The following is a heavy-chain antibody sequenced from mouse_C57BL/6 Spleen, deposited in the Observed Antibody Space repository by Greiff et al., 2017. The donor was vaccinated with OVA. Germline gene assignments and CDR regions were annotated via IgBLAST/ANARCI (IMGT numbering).Heavy chain of an antibody. CDR2: INPSTGGT. J-gene: IGHJ1*03. Sequence: VQLKESGPELVKPGASVKISCKASGYSFTGYYMNWVKQSPEKSLEWIGEINPSTGGTTYNQKFKAKATLTVDKSSSTAYMQLKSLTSEDSAVYYCARRDYDGYFDVWGTGTTVTVSS. CDR3: ARRDYDGYFDV. D-gene: IGHD2-3*01. V-gene: IGHV1-42*01. CDR1: GYSFTGYY.